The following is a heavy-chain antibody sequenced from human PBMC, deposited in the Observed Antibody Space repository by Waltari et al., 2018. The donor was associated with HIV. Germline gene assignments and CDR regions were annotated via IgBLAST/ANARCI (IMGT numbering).Heavy chain of an antibody. CDR1: GVSISSTNW. V-gene: IGHV4-4*02. CDR3: ARVAARTSYYFYYMDV. CDR2: ISQSGET. D-gene: IGHD6-6*01. J-gene: IGHJ6*03. Sequence: QVQVQESGPGLVKPSGTLSLTCAVSGVSISSTNWWSWVRQPPGKGLEWIGEISQSGETNYNPSFKSRVAISVGKAKTQFSLMLSSVTAADTAVYYCARVAARTSYYFYYMDVWGRGTTVTVSS.